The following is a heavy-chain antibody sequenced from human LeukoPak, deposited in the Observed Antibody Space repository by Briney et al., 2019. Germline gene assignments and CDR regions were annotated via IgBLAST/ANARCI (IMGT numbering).Heavy chain of an antibody. Sequence: GGPLRLSCAASGFTFSSYAMSWVRQAPGKGLEWVSAISGSGGSTYYADSVKGRFTISRDNSKNTLYLQMNSLRAEDTAVYYCAKADTYYYDSSGYPDYWGQGTLVTVSS. V-gene: IGHV3-23*01. J-gene: IGHJ4*02. D-gene: IGHD3-22*01. CDR1: GFTFSSYA. CDR2: ISGSGGST. CDR3: AKADTYYYDSSGYPDY.